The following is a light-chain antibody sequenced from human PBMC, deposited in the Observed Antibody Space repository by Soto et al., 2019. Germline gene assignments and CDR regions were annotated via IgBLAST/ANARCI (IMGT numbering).Light chain of an antibody. CDR3: QHYVNSPPIT. CDR2: GVS. J-gene: IGKJ5*01. CDR1: QSVSSSY. Sequence: EIVLTQSPGTLSLSPGERATLSCRASQSVSSSYLAWYQQKPGQAPRLLIYGVSSRATGIPDRFSGSGSGTDFTLTISRLEPKDFAVYYYQHYVNSPPITFGQGKRLEIK. V-gene: IGKV3-20*01.